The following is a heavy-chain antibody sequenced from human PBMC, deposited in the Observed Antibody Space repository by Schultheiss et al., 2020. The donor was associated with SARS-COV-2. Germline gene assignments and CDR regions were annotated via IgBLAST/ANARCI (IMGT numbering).Heavy chain of an antibody. Sequence: GGSLRLSCAASGFTFSSYCMHWVRQAPGKGLEWVAVISYDGSNKYYADSVKGRFTISRDNSKNTLYLQMNSLRAEDTAVYYCARGRIALVRGVITVGYFDSWGQGTLVTVSS. CDR2: ISYDGSNK. V-gene: IGHV3-30*03. CDR1: GFTFSSYC. CDR3: ARGRIALVRGVITVGYFDS. J-gene: IGHJ4*02. D-gene: IGHD3-10*01.